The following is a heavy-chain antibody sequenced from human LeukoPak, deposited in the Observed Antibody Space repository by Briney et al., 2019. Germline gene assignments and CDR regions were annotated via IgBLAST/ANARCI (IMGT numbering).Heavy chain of an antibody. D-gene: IGHD5-18*01. J-gene: IGHJ6*02. Sequence: GESLKISCKGSGYSFTSYWIGWVRQMPGKGLEWMGIIYPGDSDTRYSPSFQGQVTISADKSISTAYLQWSSLKASDTAMYYCARHGVLGYSYGYDYYYGMDVWGQETTVTVSS. CDR2: IYPGDSDT. CDR1: GYSFTSYW. V-gene: IGHV5-51*01. CDR3: ARHGVLGYSYGYDYYYGMDV.